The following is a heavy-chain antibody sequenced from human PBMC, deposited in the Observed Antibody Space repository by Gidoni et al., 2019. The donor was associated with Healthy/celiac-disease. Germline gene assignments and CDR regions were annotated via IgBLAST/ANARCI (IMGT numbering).Heavy chain of an antibody. CDR1: GITFSRYA. J-gene: IGHJ4*02. Sequence: EVQLFESGGGLVQPGGSVRLSCAAFGITFSRYAMSWVRQAPGKGLEWVSAISGSGGSTYYADSVKGRFTISRDNSKNTLYLQMNSLRAEDTAVYYCARSYGEDYLDYWGQGTLVTVSS. D-gene: IGHD4-17*01. V-gene: IGHV3-23*01. CDR2: ISGSGGST. CDR3: ARSYGEDYLDY.